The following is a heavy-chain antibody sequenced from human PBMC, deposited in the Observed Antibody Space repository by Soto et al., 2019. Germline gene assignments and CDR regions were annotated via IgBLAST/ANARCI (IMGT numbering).Heavy chain of an antibody. CDR2: IYYSGST. Sequence: PSETLSRTCTVSGGSISSGGYYWSWIRQHPGKGLEWIGYIYYSGSTYYNPSLKSRVTISVDTSKNQFSLKLSSVTAADTAVYYCARVIGYYDILTGYPYYYYGMDVWGQGTTVTVSS. CDR3: ARVIGYYDILTGYPYYYYGMDV. J-gene: IGHJ6*02. V-gene: IGHV4-31*03. CDR1: GGSISSGGYY. D-gene: IGHD3-9*01.